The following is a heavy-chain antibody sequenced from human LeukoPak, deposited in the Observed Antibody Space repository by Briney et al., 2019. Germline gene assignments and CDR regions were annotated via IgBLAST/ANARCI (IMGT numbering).Heavy chain of an antibody. CDR2: INPNSGDT. D-gene: IGHD4-11*01. CDR3: ARLLRTVTNLDY. CDR1: GYTFTGYY. Sequence: ASVKVSCKASGYTFTGYYIHWVRQAPGQGLEWMGRINPNSGDTNYAQEFQGRVTMTSDTSISTAYMELSRFRSDDTAVYYCARLLRTVTNLDYWGLGTLVTVSS. J-gene: IGHJ4*02. V-gene: IGHV1-2*06.